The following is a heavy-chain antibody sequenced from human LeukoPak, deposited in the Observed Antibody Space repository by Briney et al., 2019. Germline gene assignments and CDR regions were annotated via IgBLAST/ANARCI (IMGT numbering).Heavy chain of an antibody. Sequence: ASVKVSCKASGYTFTSYYMHWVRQAPGQGLEWMGIINPSGGSTSYAQKFQGRVTMTRDTSTSTVYMELSSLRSEDTAVYYCARELLWFGEPSLLDYYYGMDVWGQGTTVTVSS. CDR3: ARELLWFGEPSLLDYYYGMDV. D-gene: IGHD3-10*01. V-gene: IGHV1-46*01. CDR2: INPSGGST. J-gene: IGHJ6*02. CDR1: GYTFTSYY.